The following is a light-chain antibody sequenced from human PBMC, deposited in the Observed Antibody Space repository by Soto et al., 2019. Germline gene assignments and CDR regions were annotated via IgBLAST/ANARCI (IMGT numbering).Light chain of an antibody. CDR3: LLSYSGARGV. Sequence: QAVVTQEPSLTVSPGGTVTLTCGSSTGAVTSGHYPYWFQQKPSQAPRTLIYDTSNKHSWTPARFSGSLLGGKAALTLSGAQPEDEAEYYCLLSYSGARGVFGGGTKVTVL. V-gene: IGLV7-46*01. CDR2: DTS. J-gene: IGLJ2*01. CDR1: TGAVTSGHY.